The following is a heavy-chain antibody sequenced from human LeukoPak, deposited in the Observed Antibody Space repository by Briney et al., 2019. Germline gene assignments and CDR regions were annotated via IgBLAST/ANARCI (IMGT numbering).Heavy chain of an antibody. CDR1: GGSISSGSYH. V-gene: IGHV4-61*02. CDR3: ARDYNYDSSGYYYIDY. J-gene: IGHJ4*02. Sequence: PSETLSLTCTVSGGSISSGSYHWSWIRQPAGKGLEWIGRIYTSGSTNYNPSLKGRVTISVDTSKNQFSLKLSSVTAADTAVYYCARDYNYDSSGYYYIDYWGQGTLVTVSS. CDR2: IYTSGST. D-gene: IGHD3-22*01.